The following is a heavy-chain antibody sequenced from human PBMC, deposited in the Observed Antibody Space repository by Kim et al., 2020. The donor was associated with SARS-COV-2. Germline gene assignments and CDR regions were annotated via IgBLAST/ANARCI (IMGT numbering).Heavy chain of an antibody. CDR3: ARNRYSWYFDL. V-gene: IGHV4-59*01. Sequence: TNPTPPRRSRVTISVDTSKNQFSLKLSSVTAADTAVYYCARNRYSWYFDLWGRGTLVTVSS. D-gene: IGHD1-1*01. J-gene: IGHJ2*01. CDR2: T.